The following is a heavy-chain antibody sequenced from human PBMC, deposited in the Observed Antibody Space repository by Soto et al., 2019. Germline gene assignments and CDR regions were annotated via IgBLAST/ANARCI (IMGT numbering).Heavy chain of an antibody. D-gene: IGHD3-10*01. CDR3: ARGPFMVRGVIGYFDY. J-gene: IGHJ4*02. V-gene: IGHV1-3*01. CDR2: INAGNGNT. CDR1: GYTFTSYA. Sequence: GASVKVSCKASGYTFTSYAMHWVRQAPGQRLEWMGWINAGNGNTKYSQKFQGRVTITRDTSASTAYMELSSLRSEDTAVYYCARGPFMVRGVIGYFDYWGQGTLVTVSS.